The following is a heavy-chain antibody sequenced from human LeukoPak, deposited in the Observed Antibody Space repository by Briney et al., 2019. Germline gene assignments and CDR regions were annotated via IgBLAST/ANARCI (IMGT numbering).Heavy chain of an antibody. J-gene: IGHJ5*02. D-gene: IGHD3-22*01. CDR1: GGSISSYY. CDR3: ARVGIYYDSSSFDP. V-gene: IGHV4-59*01. Sequence: TSETLSLTCTVSGGSISSYYWSWIRQPPGKGLEWIGYIYYSGSTNYNPSLKSRVTISVDTSKNQFSLKLSSVTAADTAVYYCARVGIYYDSSSFDPWGQGTLVTDSS. CDR2: IYYSGST.